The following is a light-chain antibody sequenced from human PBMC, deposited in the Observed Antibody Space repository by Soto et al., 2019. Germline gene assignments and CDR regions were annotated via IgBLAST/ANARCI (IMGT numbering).Light chain of an antibody. CDR3: EQYNRGPVT. V-gene: IGKV3-15*01. CDR1: QSMSRN. Sequence: DIVVTQSPATLSASPGQRVTLSCRASQSMSRNLALYQQRPGQAPRLLIYGASTRATGIPARFSGSGSGTDFTLTISSLQSEDFAVYYCEQYNRGPVTFGQGTKVDIK. CDR2: GAS. J-gene: IGKJ1*01.